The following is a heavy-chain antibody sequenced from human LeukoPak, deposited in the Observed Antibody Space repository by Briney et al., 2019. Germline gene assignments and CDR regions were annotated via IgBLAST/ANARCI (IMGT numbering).Heavy chain of an antibody. D-gene: IGHD6-13*01. V-gene: IGHV1-2*02. CDR2: INPNSGDT. CDR1: GYTFTAYY. CDR3: ARDPIVAAGYYYGMDV. J-gene: IGHJ6*02. Sequence: GASVTVSFKASGYTFTAYYMHWVRQAPGQGGEGMGWINPNSGDTKSAQKFQGRVTMTRDTSISTAYMQLSRLRSDDTAVYYCARDPIVAAGYYYGMDVWGQGTTVTVSS.